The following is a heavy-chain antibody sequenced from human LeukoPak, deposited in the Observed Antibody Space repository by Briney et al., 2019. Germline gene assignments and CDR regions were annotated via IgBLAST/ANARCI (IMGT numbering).Heavy chain of an antibody. CDR2: IYYSGST. D-gene: IGHD3-16*02. J-gene: IGHJ4*02. V-gene: IGHV4-34*01. Sequence: SETLSLTCAVYGGSFSGYYWGWIRQPPGKGLEWIGSIYYSGSTYYNPSLKSRVTISVDTSKNQFSLKLSSVTAADTAVYYCAREPKSFLRLRLGELSSPFDYWGQGTLVTVSS. CDR1: GGSFSGYY. CDR3: AREPKSFLRLRLGELSSPFDY.